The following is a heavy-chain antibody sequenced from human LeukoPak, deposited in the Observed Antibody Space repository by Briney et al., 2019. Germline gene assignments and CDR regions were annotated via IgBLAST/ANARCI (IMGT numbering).Heavy chain of an antibody. D-gene: IGHD2-21*02. Sequence: SETLSLTCAVYGGPLSYYYWSWIRQPPEKVLEWIGEINRSGSTNFNPSLKSRVSISVDTSKNQFSLKLSSVTAADTAVYYCARGGFYCGDDCYVDYWGQGTLVTVSS. CDR3: ARGGFYCGDDCYVDY. V-gene: IGHV4-34*01. CDR2: INRSGST. J-gene: IGHJ4*02. CDR1: GGPLSYYY.